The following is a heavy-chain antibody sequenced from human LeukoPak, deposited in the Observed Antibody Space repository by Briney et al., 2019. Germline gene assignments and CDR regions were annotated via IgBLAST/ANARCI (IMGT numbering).Heavy chain of an antibody. CDR3: AKYTERAFDI. CDR1: GFTFSTYW. D-gene: IGHD2-2*02. CDR2: INSDGSST. V-gene: IGHV3-74*01. J-gene: IGHJ3*02. Sequence: PGGSLRLSCAASGFTFSTYWMHWVRQAPGTGLVWVSRINSDGSSTTYADSVKGRFTISRDNAKNTLSLQMNSLRAEDTAVYYCAKYTERAFDIWGRGTMVTVSS.